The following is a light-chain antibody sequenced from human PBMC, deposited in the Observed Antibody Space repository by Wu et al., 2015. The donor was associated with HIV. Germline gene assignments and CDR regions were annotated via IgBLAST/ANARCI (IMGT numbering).Light chain of an antibody. CDR1: QSVSSY. V-gene: IGKV3-20*01. Sequence: EIVLTQSPATLSLSPGERATLSCRASQSVSSYLAWYQQKPGQAPRLLIYDASDRATGIPARFSGSGSGTDFTLTISRLEPEDFAVYYCQQYGSSPVTFGGGTKVEIK. CDR2: DAS. J-gene: IGKJ4*01. CDR3: QQYGSSPVT.